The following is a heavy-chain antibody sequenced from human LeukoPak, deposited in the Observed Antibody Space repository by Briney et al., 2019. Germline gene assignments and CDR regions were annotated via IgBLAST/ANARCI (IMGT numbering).Heavy chain of an antibody. CDR3: AKDFFYESSGTAAFDI. CDR2: ISYDGSNK. V-gene: IGHV3-30*18. Sequence: PGRSLRLSCAASGFTFSTYGIHWVRQAPGKGLEWVAAISYDGSNKYYADSVKGRFTISRDNSKNTLYLQMNSLRAEDTAVYYCAKDFFYESSGTAAFDIWGQGTMVTVSS. D-gene: IGHD3-22*01. J-gene: IGHJ3*02. CDR1: GFTFSTYG.